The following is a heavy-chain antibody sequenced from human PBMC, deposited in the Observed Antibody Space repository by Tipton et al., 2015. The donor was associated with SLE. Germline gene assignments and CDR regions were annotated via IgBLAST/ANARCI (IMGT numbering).Heavy chain of an antibody. CDR2: ISGSGDTT. CDR3: AKGIYTGNYYAAFDF. J-gene: IGHJ3*01. D-gene: IGHD1-26*01. Sequence: SLRLSCAASGFTFGDFVMSWVRQAPGKGLEWVSSISGSGDTTYYADSVKGRFTFSRDNSKNTLSLEMNSLRAEDTAVYYCAKGIYTGNYYAAFDFWGQGTVVTVSS. CDR1: GFTFGDFV. V-gene: IGHV3-23*01.